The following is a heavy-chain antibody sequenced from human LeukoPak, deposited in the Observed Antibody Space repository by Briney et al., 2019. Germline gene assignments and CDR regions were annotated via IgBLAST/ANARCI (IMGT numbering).Heavy chain of an antibody. CDR1: GFTLTSYE. D-gene: IGHD6-13*01. CDR3: ARGPYSSNWYVDY. CDR2: ISRTGNSI. Sequence: GGSLRLSCAASGFTLTSYEMNWVRLAPGEGLEWISYISRTGNSIYYADSGKGRFTVSRDSAKNSLYLQMNSLRAEDTAVYYCARGPYSSNWYVDYWGQGTLVTVAS. J-gene: IGHJ4*02. V-gene: IGHV3-48*03.